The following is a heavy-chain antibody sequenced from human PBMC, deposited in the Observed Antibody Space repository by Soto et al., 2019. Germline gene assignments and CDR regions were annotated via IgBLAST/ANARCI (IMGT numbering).Heavy chain of an antibody. CDR3: AVVSGPDY. J-gene: IGHJ4*02. Sequence: QVLLVESGGGAVHPGRSLRLSCAASGFIFSNYDMHWVRQAPGKGLEWVAFISEDGSNEYHADSVKGRFTISRDNSKNTLYLQMNSLRTDDTAVYYCAVVSGPDYWGQGTLVTVSS. V-gene: IGHV3-30*03. CDR1: GFIFSNYD. CDR2: ISEDGSNE. D-gene: IGHD2-21*01.